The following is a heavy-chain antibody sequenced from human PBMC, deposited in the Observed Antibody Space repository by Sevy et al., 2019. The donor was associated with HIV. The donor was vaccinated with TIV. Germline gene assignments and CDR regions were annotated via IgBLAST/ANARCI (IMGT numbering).Heavy chain of an antibody. J-gene: IGHJ4*02. Sequence: GGSLRLSCAASGFAFRTFWMSWVRQAPGKGLEWVANIKQDGSVKYYMDSVKGRFTISRDDAKNSVYLEMKSLRDQDTALYYCVRRGVDAYNVYFDLWGQGTLVTVSS. V-gene: IGHV3-7*01. CDR2: IKQDGSVK. CDR3: VRRGVDAYNVYFDL. D-gene: IGHD3-10*01. CDR1: GFAFRTFW.